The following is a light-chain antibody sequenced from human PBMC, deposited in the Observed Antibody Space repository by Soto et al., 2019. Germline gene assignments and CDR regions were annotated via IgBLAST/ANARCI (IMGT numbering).Light chain of an antibody. CDR2: EVS. J-gene: IGLJ2*01. V-gene: IGLV2-8*01. CDR1: SSDVGGYNY. CDR3: CSYTSISTGVL. Sequence: QSALTQPPSASGSPGQSVTISCTGTSSDVGGYNYVSWYQQHPGKAPKLMIYEVSKRPSGVPDRFSGSKSGNTASLTVSGLQAEDEADYYCCSYTSISTGVLFGGGTQLTVL.